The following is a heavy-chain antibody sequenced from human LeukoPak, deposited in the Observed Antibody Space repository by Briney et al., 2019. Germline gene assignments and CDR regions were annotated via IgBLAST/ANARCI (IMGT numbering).Heavy chain of an antibody. V-gene: IGHV1-58*01. J-gene: IGHJ6*02. Sequence: SVKVSCKAPGFNSTISALRWVRQARGQRLEWIGWIVLGSGNTKYAQKFKDRVTINRDKSTSTAYMELSSLRSEDTAVYYCAAEGLSGDYRGWDVWGQGTTVTVSS. D-gene: IGHD4-17*01. CDR1: GFNSTISA. CDR2: IVLGSGNT. CDR3: AAEGLSGDYRGWDV.